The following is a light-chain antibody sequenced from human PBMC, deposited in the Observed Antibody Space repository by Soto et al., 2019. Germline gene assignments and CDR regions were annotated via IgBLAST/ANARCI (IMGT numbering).Light chain of an antibody. Sequence: QPVLTQSPSASASLGASVKLTCTLSSGHSSYAIAWHQQQPEKGPRYLMKLNSDGSHSKGDGIPDRFSGSSSGAERYLTISSLQSEDEADYYCQTWGTGTLVVFGRGTKLTVL. CDR2: LNSDGSH. CDR3: QTWGTGTLVV. J-gene: IGLJ2*01. CDR1: SGHSSYA. V-gene: IGLV4-69*01.